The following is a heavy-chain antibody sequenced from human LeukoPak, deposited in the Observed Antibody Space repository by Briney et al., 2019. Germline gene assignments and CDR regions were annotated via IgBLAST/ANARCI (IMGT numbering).Heavy chain of an antibody. V-gene: IGHV4-34*01. CDR1: GGSFSGYY. J-gene: IGHJ3*02. CDR2: INHSGST. D-gene: IGHD6-13*01. CDR3: ARQQLVPGRAFDI. Sequence: SETRSLTCAVYGGSFSGYYWSWIRQPPGKGLEWIGEINHSGSTNYNPSLKSRVTISVDTSKNQFSLKLSSVTAADTAVYYCARQQLVPGRAFDIWGQGTMVTVSS.